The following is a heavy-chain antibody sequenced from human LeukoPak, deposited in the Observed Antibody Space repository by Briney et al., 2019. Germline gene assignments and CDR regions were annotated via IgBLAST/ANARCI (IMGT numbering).Heavy chain of an antibody. J-gene: IGHJ6*03. D-gene: IGHD3-10*01. CDR1: GGSISTYY. V-gene: IGHV4-59*01. Sequence: PSETLSLTCTVSGGSISTYYWSWMRQPPGKRLEWIGHIYYDGITNYNPSLKSRVTISVDASKNQFSLKLSSVTAADTAVYYCARYRELWFGESNRYYYHYIDVWGKGTTVTVSS. CDR2: IYYDGIT. CDR3: ARYRELWFGESNRYYYHYIDV.